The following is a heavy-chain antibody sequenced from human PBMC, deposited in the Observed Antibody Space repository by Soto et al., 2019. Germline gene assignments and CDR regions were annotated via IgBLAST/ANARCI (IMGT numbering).Heavy chain of an antibody. J-gene: IGHJ4*02. Sequence: GGSLRLSCAASGFTFSSYAMSWVRQAPGKGLVWVSTISGSSDDTSYTDSVKGRFTISRDNSKNTLYLQMNSLRAEDTAVYYCAKGYDFWSGYYDYWGQGTLVTVSS. CDR2: ISGSSDDT. D-gene: IGHD3-3*01. CDR3: AKGYDFWSGYYDY. V-gene: IGHV3-23*01. CDR1: GFTFSSYA.